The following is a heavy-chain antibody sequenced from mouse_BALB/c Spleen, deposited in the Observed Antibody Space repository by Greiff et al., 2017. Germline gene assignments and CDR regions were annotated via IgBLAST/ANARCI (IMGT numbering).Heavy chain of an antibody. Sequence: EVQLVESGGGLVKPGGSLKLSCAASGFTFSDYYMYWVRQTPEKRLEWVATISDGGSYTYYPDSVKGRFTISRDNAKNNLYLQMSSLKSEDTAMYYCARDPFAYWGQGTTLTVSS. CDR1: GFTFSDYY. J-gene: IGHJ2*01. CDR2: ISDGGSYT. V-gene: IGHV5-4*02. CDR3: ARDPFAY.